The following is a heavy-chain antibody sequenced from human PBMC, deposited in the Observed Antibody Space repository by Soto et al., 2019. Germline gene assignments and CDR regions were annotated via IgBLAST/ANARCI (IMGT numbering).Heavy chain of an antibody. CDR1: GGTFSSYA. CDR3: ARNEVYATPLYYSYGMDV. CDR2: IIPIFGTA. Sequence: QVQLVQSGAEVKKPGSSVKVSCKASGGTFSSYAISWVRQAPGQGLEWMGGIIPIFGTANYAQKFQGRVTITADESTSTAYMELSSLRSEDRAVYYCARNEVYATPLYYSYGMDVWGQGTTVTVSS. V-gene: IGHV1-69*01. D-gene: IGHD2-8*01. J-gene: IGHJ6*02.